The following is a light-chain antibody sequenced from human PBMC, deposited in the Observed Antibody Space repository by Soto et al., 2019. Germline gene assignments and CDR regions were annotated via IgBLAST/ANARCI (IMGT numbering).Light chain of an antibody. Sequence: DIQMTQSPSTLSASVGDSVTITFRASQSISSWLAWYQQKPGKAPKLLIYKAASLESGVPSKFSGSGSGTEFTLTISILQPDHFASYYCQQYNSYPSTFGQGTKVEIK. CDR3: QQYNSYPST. CDR2: KAA. J-gene: IGKJ1*01. V-gene: IGKV1-5*03. CDR1: QSISSW.